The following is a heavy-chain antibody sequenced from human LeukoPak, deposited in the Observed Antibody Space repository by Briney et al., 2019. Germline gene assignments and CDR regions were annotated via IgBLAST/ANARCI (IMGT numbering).Heavy chain of an antibody. J-gene: IGHJ4*02. CDR3: AREGVGARYYYDSSGYYFFDY. D-gene: IGHD3-22*01. Sequence: GGSLRLSCVASGFTFSNYWMNWVRQAPGKGLEWVANIKQDGSEKYYVDSVKGRFTISRDNAKNSLYLQMNSLRAEDTAVYYCAREGVGARYYYDSSGYYFFDYWGQGTLVTVSS. CDR2: IKQDGSEK. V-gene: IGHV3-7*03. CDR1: GFTFSNYW.